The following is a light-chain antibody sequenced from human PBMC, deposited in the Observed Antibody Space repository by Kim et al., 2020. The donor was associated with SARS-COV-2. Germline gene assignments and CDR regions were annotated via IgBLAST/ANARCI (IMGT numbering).Light chain of an antibody. CDR2: DTS. CDR1: QGVSKY. J-gene: IGKJ4*01. Sequence: SSVGDRVTITCRASQGVSKYLAWYQQRPGKVPKLLIFDTSTLQSGVPSRFSGSGSGTDFTLTISSLQPEDVATYYCQNYDSAPLTFGGGTKVGIK. CDR3: QNYDSAPLT. V-gene: IGKV1-27*01.